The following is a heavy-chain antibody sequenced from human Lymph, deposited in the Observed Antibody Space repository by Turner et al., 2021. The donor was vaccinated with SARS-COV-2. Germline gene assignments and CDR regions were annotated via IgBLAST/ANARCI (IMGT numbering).Heavy chain of an antibody. V-gene: IGHV3-21*01. CDR2: ISSSSTYI. CDR1: GFTFSSYS. D-gene: IGHD6-19*01. Sequence: EVQLVGSGGGRVKPGGSLRLSCAASGFTFSSYSLHWVRQAPGKGLEWVSSISSSSTYIYYADSVKGRFTISRDNAKNSLYLQMNSLRAEDTAVYYCAGQAVAGTSLGYYYYGMDVWGQGTTVTVSS. J-gene: IGHJ6*02. CDR3: AGQAVAGTSLGYYYYGMDV.